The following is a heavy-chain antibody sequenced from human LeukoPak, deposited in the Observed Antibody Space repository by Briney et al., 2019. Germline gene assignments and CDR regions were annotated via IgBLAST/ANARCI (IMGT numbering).Heavy chain of an antibody. CDR3: ARRFDL. V-gene: IGHV3-48*04. Sequence: GGSLRLSCAAPGFTFSSFSMNWVRQAPGKGLEWVSYIVGSSSTKEYADSVKGRFTISRDNAKNSLYLQMNSLRAEDTAIYYCARRFDLWGQGTLVTVSS. J-gene: IGHJ4*02. CDR1: GFTFSSFS. CDR2: IVGSSSTK.